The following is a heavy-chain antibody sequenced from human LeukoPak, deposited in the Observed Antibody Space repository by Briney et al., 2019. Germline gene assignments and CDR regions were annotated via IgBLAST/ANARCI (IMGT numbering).Heavy chain of an antibody. CDR1: GFTLRSYS. V-gene: IGHV3-48*01. CDR3: AREVTAHAFDI. J-gene: IGHJ3*02. Sequence: GGAPRLFCGASGFTLRSYSMKWVRPAPGEGAEWVSYISSSSSTIYYADSVKGRFTISKDNAKNSLYLQMNSLRAEDTAVYYCAREVTAHAFDIWGQGTMVTVSS. D-gene: IGHD3-10*01. CDR2: ISSSSSTI.